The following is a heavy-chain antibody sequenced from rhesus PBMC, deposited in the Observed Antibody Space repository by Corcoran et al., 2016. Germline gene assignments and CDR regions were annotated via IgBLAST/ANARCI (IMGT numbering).Heavy chain of an antibody. V-gene: IGHV4-76*01. CDR1: GYSISSGYD. CDR3: ARETLYGTSYLFDY. Sequence: QVQLQESGPGVVKPSETLSLTCAVSGYSISSGYDWSWIRQPPGKGLEWIGYIYGISGSTNYNPSLKNRVTISKDTSKNQFSLKLSSVTAADTAVYYCARETLYGTSYLFDYWGQGVLVTVSS. J-gene: IGHJ4*01. D-gene: IGHD4-29*01. CDR2: IYGISGST.